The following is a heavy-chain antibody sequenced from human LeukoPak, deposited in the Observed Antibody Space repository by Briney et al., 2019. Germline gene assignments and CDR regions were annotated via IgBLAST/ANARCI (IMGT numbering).Heavy chain of an antibody. D-gene: IGHD6-19*01. CDR2: ISANNGNT. Sequence: ASVKVSCKASGYTFTNYGISWVRQAPGQGLEWMGWISANNGNTNYAQKLQGRVTMTTDTSTSTADMELRRLRSDDTAVYYCARDPYSSGWYSDYWGQGTLVTVSS. J-gene: IGHJ4*02. CDR1: GYTFTNYG. V-gene: IGHV1-18*01. CDR3: ARDPYSSGWYSDY.